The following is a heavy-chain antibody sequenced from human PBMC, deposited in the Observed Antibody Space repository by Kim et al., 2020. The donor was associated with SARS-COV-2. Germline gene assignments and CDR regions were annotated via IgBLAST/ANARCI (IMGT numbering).Heavy chain of an antibody. V-gene: IGHV3-30-3*01. Sequence: GGSLRLSCAASGFTFSSYAMHWVRQAPGKGLEWVAVISYDGSNKYYADSVKGRFTISRDNSKNTLYLQMNSLRAEDTAVYYCARGELRYFDWTDDAFDIWGQGTMVTVSS. D-gene: IGHD3-9*01. CDR3: ARGELRYFDWTDDAFDI. J-gene: IGHJ3*02. CDR1: GFTFSSYA. CDR2: ISYDGSNK.